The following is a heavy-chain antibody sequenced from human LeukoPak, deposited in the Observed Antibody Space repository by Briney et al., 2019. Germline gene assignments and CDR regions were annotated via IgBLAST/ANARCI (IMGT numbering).Heavy chain of an antibody. D-gene: IGHD3-10*02. V-gene: IGHV4-59*01. J-gene: IGHJ4*02. Sequence: PSETLSLTCTVSGGSISNYYWSWIRQSPGKGLEWIGFIFYTGTTSYNPSLNSRVTISVDTSKNQFSLKLSSVTAADTAVYFCARGAKFGSYWGQGTLVTVSS. CDR1: GGSISNYY. CDR3: ARGAKFGSY. CDR2: IFYTGTT.